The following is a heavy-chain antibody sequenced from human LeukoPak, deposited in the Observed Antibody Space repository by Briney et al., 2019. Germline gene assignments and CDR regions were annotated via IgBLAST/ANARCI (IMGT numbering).Heavy chain of an antibody. CDR2: IKQDGSEK. D-gene: IGHD3-10*01. CDR3: ARSRVSRGDAFDI. J-gene: IGHJ3*02. V-gene: IGHV3-7*01. Sequence: GGSLRLSCTASGLTFSTSGFNWVRQAPGKGLEWVANIKQDGSEKYYVDSVKGRFTISRDNAKNSLYLQMNSLRAEDTAVYYCARSRVSRGDAFDIWGQGTMVTVSS. CDR1: GLTFSTSG.